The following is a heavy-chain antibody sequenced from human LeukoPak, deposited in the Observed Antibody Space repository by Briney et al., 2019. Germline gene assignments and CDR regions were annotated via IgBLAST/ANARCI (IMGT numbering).Heavy chain of an antibody. V-gene: IGHV4-59*08. CDR1: GGFITSYY. CDR2: LYYSGTN. Sequence: SETLSLTCTVSGGFITSYYWSWLRQPPGKGLEWIGYLYYSGTNQYNPSLKSRVTISADKSKNQISLSLRSVTTTDTAIYYCARHVAATGIADYFQYWGQGSLVTVSS. D-gene: IGHD6-13*01. J-gene: IGHJ1*01. CDR3: ARHVAATGIADYFQY.